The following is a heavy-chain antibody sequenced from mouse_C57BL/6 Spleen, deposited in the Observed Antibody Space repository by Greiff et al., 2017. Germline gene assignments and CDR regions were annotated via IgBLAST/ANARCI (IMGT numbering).Heavy chain of an antibody. V-gene: IGHV1-4*01. CDR2: INPSSGYT. J-gene: IGHJ1*03. CDR3: ARSSFEGWYFDV. Sequence: VQLQQSGAELARPGASVKMSCKASGYTFTSYTMHWVKQRPGQGLEWIGYINPSSGYTKYNQKFKDKATLTADKSSSTAYMQLSSLTSEDSAVYYCARSSFEGWYFDVWGTGTTVTVSS. CDR1: GYTFTSYT.